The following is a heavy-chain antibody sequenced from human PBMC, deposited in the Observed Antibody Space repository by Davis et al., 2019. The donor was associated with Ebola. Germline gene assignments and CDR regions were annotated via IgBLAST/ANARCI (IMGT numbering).Heavy chain of an antibody. Sequence: GGSLRLSCAASGFTFSSYGMHWVRQAPGKGLEWVAVIWYDGSNKYYADFVKGRFTVSRDNSKNTLYLQMNSLRAEDTAVYYCARGGFDLWGRGTLVTVSS. CDR3: ARGGFDL. CDR2: IWYDGSNK. V-gene: IGHV3-33*01. CDR1: GFTFSSYG. J-gene: IGHJ2*01.